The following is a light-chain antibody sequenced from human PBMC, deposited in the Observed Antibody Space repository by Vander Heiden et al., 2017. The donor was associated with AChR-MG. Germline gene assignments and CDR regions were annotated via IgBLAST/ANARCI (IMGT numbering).Light chain of an antibody. V-gene: IGKV3-15*01. CDR2: SVS. CDR3: QQDKDWPPWT. J-gene: IGKJ2*01. CDR1: QSVSSS. Sequence: EVVLTQSPATLSVSPGERVTLSCRTSQSVSSSLAWYQQRPGQAPRLLIYSVSTRATGIPARFSGSGYGTEFSLTISSRQSEDFAVYYCQQDKDWPPWTFGQRTKLEIK.